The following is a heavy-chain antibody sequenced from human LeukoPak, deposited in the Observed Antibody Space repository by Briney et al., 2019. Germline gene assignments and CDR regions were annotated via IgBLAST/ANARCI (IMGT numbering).Heavy chain of an antibody. CDR1: GFTFSSYS. J-gene: IGHJ4*02. D-gene: IGHD3-16*01. CDR3: ARVAGEGSLDY. CDR2: ISSSSSYI. Sequence: GGSMRLSCAASGFTFSSYSMNWVRQAPGEGLEWVSSISSSSSYISYADSVKGRFTISRDNAKNSLYLQMNSLRAEDTAVYYCARVAGEGSLDYWGQGTLVTVSS. V-gene: IGHV3-21*01.